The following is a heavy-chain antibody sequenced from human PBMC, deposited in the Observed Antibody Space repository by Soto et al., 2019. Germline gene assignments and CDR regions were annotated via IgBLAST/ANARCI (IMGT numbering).Heavy chain of an antibody. Sequence: QVQLQESGPGLVKPSQTLSLTCTVSGGSISSGDYYWSWIRQPPAKGLEWIVYIYYSGSTYYNPSLKSRVTVAVDTSKNQCSRKLSSVTAADTDVYYCASSVFGVPAWFDYWGQGTLVTVSS. CDR2: IYYSGST. J-gene: IGHJ4*02. CDR3: ASSVFGVPAWFDY. V-gene: IGHV4-30-4*01. CDR1: GGSISSGDYY. D-gene: IGHD3-16*01.